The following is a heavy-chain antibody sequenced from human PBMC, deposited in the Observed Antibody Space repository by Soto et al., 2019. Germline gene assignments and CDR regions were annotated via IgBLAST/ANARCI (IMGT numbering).Heavy chain of an antibody. CDR3: TTQGFGFLHGLVDV. CDR2: IYYSGST. CDR1: GGSISSYY. V-gene: IGHV4-59*08. J-gene: IGHJ6*02. D-gene: IGHD3-10*01. Sequence: SETLSLTCTVSGGSISSYYWSWIRQPPGKGLEWIGYIYYSGSTNYNPSLKSRVTISVDTSKNQFSLNLASVTAADTAVYYCTTQGFGFLHGLVDVWGQGTTVT.